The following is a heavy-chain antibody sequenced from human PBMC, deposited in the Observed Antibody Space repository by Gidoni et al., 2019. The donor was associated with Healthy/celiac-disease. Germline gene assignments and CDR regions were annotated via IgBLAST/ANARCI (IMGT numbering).Heavy chain of an antibody. CDR1: GFTFSSYG. J-gene: IGHJ4*02. D-gene: IGHD5-12*01. CDR2: ISYDGSNK. CDR3: AKSGQEVGYFDY. V-gene: IGHV3-30*18. Sequence: QVQLVESGGGVVQPGRSLRLSCAASGFTFSSYGMHWVRQAPGKGLEWVAVISYDGSNKYYADSVKGRFTISRDNSKNTLYLQMNSLRAEDTAVYYCAKSGQEVGYFDYWGQGTLVTVSS.